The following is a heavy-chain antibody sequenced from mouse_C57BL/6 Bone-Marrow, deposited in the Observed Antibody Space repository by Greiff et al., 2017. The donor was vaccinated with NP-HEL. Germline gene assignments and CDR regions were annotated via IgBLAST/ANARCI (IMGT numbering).Heavy chain of an antibody. CDR3: ARRGDY. V-gene: IGHV1-50*01. CDR1: GYTFTSYW. CDR2: IDPSDSYT. Sequence: QVQLQQPGAELVKPGASVKLSCKASGYTFTSYWMQGVKQRPGQGLEWIGEIDPSDSYTNYNQKFKGKATLTVDTSSSTAYMQLSSLTSEDSAVYYCARRGDYWGQGTTLTVSS. J-gene: IGHJ2*01.